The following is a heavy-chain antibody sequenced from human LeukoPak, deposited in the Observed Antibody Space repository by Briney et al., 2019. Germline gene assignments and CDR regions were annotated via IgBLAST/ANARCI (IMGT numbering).Heavy chain of an antibody. CDR1: GGSISGYY. Sequence: SETLSLTCTVSGGSISGYYWGWIRQSPGRGLEWIGNVYYSGTTYYNPSLESRVTISADTSRNQFSLRLNSVTVADTAIYYCARQGSFYYYYYMDVWGKGTTVTVSS. J-gene: IGHJ6*03. V-gene: IGHV4-39*01. CDR3: ARQGSFYYYYYMDV. CDR2: VYYSGTT. D-gene: IGHD3-10*01.